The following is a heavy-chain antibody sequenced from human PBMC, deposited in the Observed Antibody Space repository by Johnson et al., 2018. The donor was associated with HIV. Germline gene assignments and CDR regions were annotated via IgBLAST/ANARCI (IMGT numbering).Heavy chain of an antibody. CDR1: AFTSSSYS. V-gene: IGHV3-30-3*01. CDR2: ISYGGNNK. CDR3: AREYEAFDI. Sequence: QVQLVESGGGVVQPGRSLRLSCAASAFTSSSYSMHWVRQAPGKGLEWVAVISYGGNNKYYADSVKGRFTISRDNAKNSLYLQMNSLRAEDTAVYYCAREYEAFDIWGQGTMVTVSS. J-gene: IGHJ3*02.